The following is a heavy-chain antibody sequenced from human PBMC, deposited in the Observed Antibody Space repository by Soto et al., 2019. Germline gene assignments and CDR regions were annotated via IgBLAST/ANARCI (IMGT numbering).Heavy chain of an antibody. CDR3: AKARGPPGVWWSGYFSLDY. D-gene: IGHD3-3*01. CDR2: ISGSGGST. J-gene: IGHJ4*02. Sequence: PGGSLRLSCAASGFTFSSYAMSWVRQAPGKGLELVLAISGSGGSTYYADSVKGRFTISRDNSKNTLYLQMNSLRAEDTAVYYCAKARGPPGVWWSGYFSLDYWGQGTLVTVSS. CDR1: GFTFSSYA. V-gene: IGHV3-23*01.